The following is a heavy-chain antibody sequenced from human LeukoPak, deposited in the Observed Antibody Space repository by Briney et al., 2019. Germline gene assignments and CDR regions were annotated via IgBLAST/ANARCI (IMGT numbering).Heavy chain of an antibody. D-gene: IGHD1-26*01. Sequence: GGSLRLSCAASGFSFSSYALSWVRQAPGKGLEWVANIKQDGGEKYYVDSVKGRFTISRDNAKNSLFLQMNSLRVEDTAVYYCARLGGSYYTYWGQGTLVTVSS. CDR2: IKQDGGEK. J-gene: IGHJ4*02. V-gene: IGHV3-7*01. CDR3: ARLGGSYYTY. CDR1: GFSFSSYA.